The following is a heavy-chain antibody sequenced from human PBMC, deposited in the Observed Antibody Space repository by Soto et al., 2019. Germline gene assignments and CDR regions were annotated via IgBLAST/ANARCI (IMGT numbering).Heavy chain of an antibody. CDR3: ARMIAVNRVGSFDI. J-gene: IGHJ3*02. V-gene: IGHV4-59*01. CDR2: IYYSGST. Sequence: SETLSLTCTVSGGSISSYYWSWIRQPPGKGLEWIGYIYYSGSTNYNPSLKSRVTISVDTSKNQFSLKLSSVTAADTAVYYCARMIAVNRVGSFDIWGQGTMVTVSS. D-gene: IGHD3-22*01. CDR1: GGSISSYY.